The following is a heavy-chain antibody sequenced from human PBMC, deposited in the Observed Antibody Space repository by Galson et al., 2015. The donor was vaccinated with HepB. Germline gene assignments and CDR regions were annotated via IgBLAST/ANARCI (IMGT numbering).Heavy chain of an antibody. CDR2: INPNSGGT. J-gene: IGHJ6*02. CDR1: GYTFTGYY. CDR3: ARALLWFGEPRESYYYGMDV. V-gene: IGHV1-2*04. Sequence: SVKVSCKASGYTFTGYYMHWVRQAPGQGLEWMGWINPNSGGTNYAQKFQGWVTMTRDTSISTAYMELSRLRSDDTAVYYCARALLWFGEPRESYYYGMDVWGQGTTVTVSS. D-gene: IGHD3-10*01.